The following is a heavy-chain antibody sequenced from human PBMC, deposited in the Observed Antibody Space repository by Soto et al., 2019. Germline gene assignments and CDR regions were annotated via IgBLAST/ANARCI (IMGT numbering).Heavy chain of an antibody. CDR3: ARGGVRGTTSRGQVYN. Sequence: QVQVVESGGGLVKPGGSLRLSCAASGFTFSDYYMNWIRQAPGKGLEWVSYISSSSDSTKYADSVKGRFTISRDNAKRSLYLQMNSLRAEDTAVYYCARGGVRGTTSRGQVYNWGQGTLVTVSS. V-gene: IGHV3-11*06. J-gene: IGHJ4*02. CDR1: GFTFSDYY. D-gene: IGHD1-7*01. CDR2: ISSSSDST.